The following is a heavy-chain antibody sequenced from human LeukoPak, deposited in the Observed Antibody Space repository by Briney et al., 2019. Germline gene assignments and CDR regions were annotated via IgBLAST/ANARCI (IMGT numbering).Heavy chain of an antibody. Sequence: ASVKVSCKASGYTFTSYDINWVRQATGQGLEWMGWVNPNSGNTGYAQKFQGRVTMTRNTSISTAYMELSSLRSEDTAIYFCATGRTQGAVYYFDYWGQGALVTVSS. J-gene: IGHJ4*02. CDR3: ATGRTQGAVYYFDY. CDR2: VNPNSGNT. V-gene: IGHV1-8*01. CDR1: GYTFTSYD. D-gene: IGHD1-26*01.